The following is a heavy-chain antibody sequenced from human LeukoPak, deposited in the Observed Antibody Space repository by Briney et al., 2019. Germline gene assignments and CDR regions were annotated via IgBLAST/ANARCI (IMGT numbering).Heavy chain of an antibody. D-gene: IGHD3-22*01. CDR3: ARDPYDSSGYYGVDEFDY. V-gene: IGHV1-18*01. CDR2: ISAYNGNT. Sequence: ASVKVSCKASGYTFTSYGISWVRQAPGQGLEWMGWISAYNGNTNYAQKLQGRVTMTTDTSTSTAYMELRSLRSDDTAVYYCARDPYDSSGYYGVDEFDYWGRGTLVTVSS. CDR1: GYTFTSYG. J-gene: IGHJ4*02.